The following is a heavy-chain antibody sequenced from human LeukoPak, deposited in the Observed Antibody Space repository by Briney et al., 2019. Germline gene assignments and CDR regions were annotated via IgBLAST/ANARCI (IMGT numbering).Heavy chain of an antibody. CDR3: ARQLGFYDY. J-gene: IGHJ4*02. V-gene: IGHV6-1*01. Sequence: QTLSLTCAISGDSVSSNSAAWHWIRQSPSRGLEWLGRTYYRSKWYNEFAVSVQSRITIDPDTSKNQFSLHLNYVTPEDTAVYYCARQLGFYDYWGQGTLVTVSS. D-gene: IGHD1-1*01. CDR2: TYYRSKWYN. CDR1: GDSVSSNSAA.